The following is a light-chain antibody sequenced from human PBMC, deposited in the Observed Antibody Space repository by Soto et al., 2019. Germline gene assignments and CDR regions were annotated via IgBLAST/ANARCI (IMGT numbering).Light chain of an antibody. CDR2: DGS. V-gene: IGKV1-5*01. J-gene: IGKJ3*01. CDR1: QSVSYG. Sequence: DIQMTQSPSTLSTSVGARVTITCRATQSVSYGLAWYQQKPGKAPNLLIYDGSTLASGVPPRFSGGGFGTEFTLNISGLQPDDSDIYYCQHYNTYSKAFGPGTRVEIK. CDR3: QHYNTYSKA.